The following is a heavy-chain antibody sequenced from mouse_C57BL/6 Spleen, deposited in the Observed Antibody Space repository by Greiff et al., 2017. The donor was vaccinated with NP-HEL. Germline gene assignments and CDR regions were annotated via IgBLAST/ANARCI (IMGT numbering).Heavy chain of an antibody. CDR2: ISSGSSTI. D-gene: IGHD1-1*01. J-gene: IGHJ2*01. Sequence: EVQGVESGGGLVKPGGSLKLSCAASGFTFSDYGMHWVRQAPEKGLEWVAYISSGSSTIYYADTVKGRFTISRDNANSTLSLQMTSLRSEDTAMYYCARDTTVVAGDYWGQGTTLTVSS. CDR3: ARDTTVVAGDY. V-gene: IGHV5-17*01. CDR1: GFTFSDYG.